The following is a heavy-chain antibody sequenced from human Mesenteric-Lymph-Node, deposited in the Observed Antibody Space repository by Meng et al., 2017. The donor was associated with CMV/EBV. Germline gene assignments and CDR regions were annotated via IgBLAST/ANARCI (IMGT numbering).Heavy chain of an antibody. D-gene: IGHD2-2*01. CDR3: ARVVPAAIYYYYGMDV. CDR1: GYTFTGYY. CDR2: INPNSGGT. V-gene: IGHV1-2*02. Sequence: ASVKVSCKASGYTFTGYYMHWVRQAPGQGLEWMGWINPNSGGTNYAQKFQGRVTMTRDTSISTAYMELSRLRSDDTAVYYCARVVPAAIYYYYGMDVWGQGTTVTVSS. J-gene: IGHJ6*02.